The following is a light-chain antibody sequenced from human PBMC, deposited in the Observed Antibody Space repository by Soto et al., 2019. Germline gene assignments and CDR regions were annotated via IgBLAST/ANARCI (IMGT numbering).Light chain of an antibody. Sequence: DIVMTQSPGTLSLSPGERATLSCRASQSVRSTSLAWYQQQPGPAPRLLIYGSSNRATSLAGLIGGSASRTVFTLTSSIQSADYSALYCYQYCDWPGAFGGGTKVDIK. CDR1: QSVRSTS. J-gene: IGKJ4*02. CDR2: GSS. CDR3: QYCDWPGA. V-gene: IGKV3-20*01.